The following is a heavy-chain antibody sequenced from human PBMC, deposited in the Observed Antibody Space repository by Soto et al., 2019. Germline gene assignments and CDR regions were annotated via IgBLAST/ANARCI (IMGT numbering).Heavy chain of an antibody. CDR1: GFTFSSYG. CDR2: IWYDRSNE. Sequence: QVQLMESGGGVVQPGRSLRLSCAASGFTFSSYGMHWVRQAPGKGLEWVAVIWYDRSNEYYADSVKGRFTISRDNSKNTLYLQMNSLRAEDTAVYYCARDPDSSWYYFDYWGQGTLVTVSS. V-gene: IGHV3-33*01. J-gene: IGHJ4*02. D-gene: IGHD6-13*01. CDR3: ARDPDSSWYYFDY.